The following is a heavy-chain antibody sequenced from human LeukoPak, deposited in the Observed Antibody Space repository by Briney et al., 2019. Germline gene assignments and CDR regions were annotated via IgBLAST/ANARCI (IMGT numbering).Heavy chain of an antibody. D-gene: IGHD3-10*01. CDR2: ISYDGSNK. CDR1: GFIFSSYG. Sequence: PGGSLRLSCAASGFIFSSYGMHWVRQAPGKGLEWVAVISYDGSNKYYADSVKGRFTISRDNSRNTLYLQMNSLRPEDTAVYYCAKAIWVAATSSWFCLDYWGQGTLVTVSS. J-gene: IGHJ4*02. CDR3: AKAIWVAATSSWFCLDY. V-gene: IGHV3-30*18.